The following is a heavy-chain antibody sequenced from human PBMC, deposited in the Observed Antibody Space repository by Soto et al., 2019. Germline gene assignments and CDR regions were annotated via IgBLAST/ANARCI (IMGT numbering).Heavy chain of an antibody. CDR2: INAGNGNT. J-gene: IGHJ4*02. V-gene: IGHV1-3*01. CDR3: ARDRTPAAFFYFDY. CDR1: GYTFTSYA. D-gene: IGHD2-2*01. Sequence: ASVKVSCKASGYTFTSYAMHWVRQAPGQRLEWMGWINAGNGNTKYSQKFQGRVTITRDTSASTAYMELSSLRSEDTAVYYCARDRTPAAFFYFDYWGQGTLVTVSS.